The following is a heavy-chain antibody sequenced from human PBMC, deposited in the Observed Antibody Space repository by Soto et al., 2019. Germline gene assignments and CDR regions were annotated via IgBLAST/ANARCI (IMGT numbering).Heavy chain of an antibody. CDR1: GGTFSSYT. CDR3: ANPPRY. Sequence: QVQLVQSGAEVKKPGSSVKVSCKASGGTFSSYTISWVRQAPGQGIEWMGRIIPILGLANYAQKFQGRVTITADKPTGPAYMELSSLRSEDTAVDYCANPPRYWGQGTLVTVSS. CDR2: IIPILGLA. J-gene: IGHJ4*02. V-gene: IGHV1-69*02.